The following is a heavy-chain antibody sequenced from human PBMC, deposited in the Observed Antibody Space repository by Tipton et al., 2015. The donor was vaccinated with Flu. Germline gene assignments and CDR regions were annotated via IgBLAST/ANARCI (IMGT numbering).Heavy chain of an antibody. D-gene: IGHD1-7*01. V-gene: IGHV4-39*07. CDR1: GGSISSSSYY. CDR2: IYYSGST. Sequence: TLSLTCTVSGGSISSSSYYWGWIRQPPGKGLEWIGSIYYSGSTYYNPSLKSRVTISVDTSKNQFSLKLSSVTAADTAVYYCARDAGNYAPYYYGMDVWDQGTTVTVSS. CDR3: ARDAGNYAPYYYGMDV. J-gene: IGHJ6*02.